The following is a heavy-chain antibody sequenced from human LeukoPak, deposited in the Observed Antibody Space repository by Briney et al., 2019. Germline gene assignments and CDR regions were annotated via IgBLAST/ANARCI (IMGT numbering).Heavy chain of an antibody. CDR3: AKGSYYDSSGSFYFDY. V-gene: IGHV3-23*01. J-gene: IGHJ4*02. D-gene: IGHD3-22*01. CDR1: GFTFSSYA. CDR2: ISGSGDNT. Sequence: GSLRLSCAASGFTFSSYAMSWVRQAPGKGLEWVSGISGSGDNTYYADSVKGRFTISRDNSRNTLYVQVNSLGTEDTAAYYCAKGSYYDSSGSFYFDYWGQGTLVTVSS.